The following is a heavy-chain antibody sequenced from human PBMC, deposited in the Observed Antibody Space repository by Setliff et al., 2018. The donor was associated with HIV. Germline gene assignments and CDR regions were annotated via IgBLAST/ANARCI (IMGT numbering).Heavy chain of an antibody. D-gene: IGHD6-19*01. Sequence: PSETLSLTCTVSGGSISSYYWTWIRQPAGKGLEWIGRTHSSGNTNYNPSLKSRITMSVDTSKKQLSLNLSSVTAADTAVYYCATSSSWSTFDYWGQGTLVTVSS. J-gene: IGHJ4*02. CDR2: THSSGNT. V-gene: IGHV4-4*07. CDR3: ATSSSWSTFDY. CDR1: GGSISSYY.